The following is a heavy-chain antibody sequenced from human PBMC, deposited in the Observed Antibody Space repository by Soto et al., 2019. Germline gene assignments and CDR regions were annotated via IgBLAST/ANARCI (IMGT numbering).Heavy chain of an antibody. J-gene: IGHJ6*03. CDR2: IYYSGST. Sequence: PSETLSLTCTVSGGSISSYYWIWIRQPPGKGLEWIGYIYYSGSTNYNPSLKSRVTISVDTSKNQFSLKLSSVTAADTAVYYCARHRRDIVVVPAAMGGRHYYYYMDVWGKGTAVTVSS. D-gene: IGHD2-2*01. V-gene: IGHV4-59*08. CDR3: ARHRRDIVVVPAAMGGRHYYYYMDV. CDR1: GGSISSYY.